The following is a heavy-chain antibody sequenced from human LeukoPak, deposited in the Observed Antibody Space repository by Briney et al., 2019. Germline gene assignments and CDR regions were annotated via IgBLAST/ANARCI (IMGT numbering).Heavy chain of an antibody. CDR2: IYHSGST. D-gene: IGHD4-11*01. CDR1: GYSISSGYY. CDR3: ARDPRIQLDY. Sequence: SETLSLICTVSGYSISSGYYWGWIRQPPGKGLEWIGSIYHSGSTYYNPSLKSRVTISVDTSKNQFSLKLSSVTAADTAVYYCARDPRIQLDYWGQGTLVTVSS. J-gene: IGHJ4*02. V-gene: IGHV4-38-2*02.